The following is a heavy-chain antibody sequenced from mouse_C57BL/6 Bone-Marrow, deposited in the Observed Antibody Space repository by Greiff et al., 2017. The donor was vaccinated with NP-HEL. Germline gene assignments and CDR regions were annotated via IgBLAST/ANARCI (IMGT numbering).Heavy chain of an antibody. D-gene: IGHD2-4*01. CDR1: GFTFPDFY. CDR2: FRNKANGYTT. V-gene: IGHV7-3*01. Sequence: EVKLMGSGGGLVQPGGSLSLSCAASGFTFPDFYMSWVPQPPGEALGGLGFFRNKANGYTTEYSASVKGRFTISRDNSQSILYLQMNALRAEDSATYYCARSIYYDYADDPFYAMDYWGQGTSVTVSS. CDR3: ARSIYYDYADDPFYAMDY. J-gene: IGHJ4*01.